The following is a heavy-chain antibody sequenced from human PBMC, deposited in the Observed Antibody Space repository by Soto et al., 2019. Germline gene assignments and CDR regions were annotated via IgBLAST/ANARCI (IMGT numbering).Heavy chain of an antibody. CDR2: IYYSGST. V-gene: IGHV4-30-4*01. CDR1: GGSISSGDYY. D-gene: IGHD3-3*01. CDR3: ARDSRRSGYFDPHPDYYYYGMDV. J-gene: IGHJ6*02. Sequence: SETLSLTCTVSGGSISSGDYYWSWIRQPPGKGLEWIGYIYYSGSTYYNPSLKSRVTISVDTSKNQFSLKLSSVTAADTAVYYCARDSRRSGYFDPHPDYYYYGMDVWGQGTTVTVSS.